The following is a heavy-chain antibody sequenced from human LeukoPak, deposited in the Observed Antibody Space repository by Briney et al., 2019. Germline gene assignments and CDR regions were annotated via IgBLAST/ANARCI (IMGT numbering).Heavy chain of an antibody. CDR2: INHSGST. CDR1: GGSFSGYY. J-gene: IGHJ3*02. D-gene: IGHD6-13*01. CDR3: ARASSSWRDAFDI. V-gene: IGHV4-34*01. Sequence: SETLSLTCAVYGGSFSGYYWSWIRQPPGKGLEWIGEINHSGSTNYNPSLKSRVTISVDTSKNQFSLKLSSVTAADTAVYYCARASSSWRDAFDIWGQETMVTVSS.